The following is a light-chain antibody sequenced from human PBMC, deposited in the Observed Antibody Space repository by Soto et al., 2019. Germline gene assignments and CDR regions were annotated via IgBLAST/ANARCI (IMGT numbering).Light chain of an antibody. V-gene: IGKV3-20*01. J-gene: IGKJ5*01. CDR3: QQYGSSPRT. CDR1: QSVSSSY. Sequence: EIVLTHSPGTLSLSPGERATLSCRASQSVSSSYLAWYQQKPGQAPRLLIYGASSRATGIPDRFSGSGSGTDFTLTISRLEPEDFAVYYCQQYGSSPRTFGQGTRLEIK. CDR2: GAS.